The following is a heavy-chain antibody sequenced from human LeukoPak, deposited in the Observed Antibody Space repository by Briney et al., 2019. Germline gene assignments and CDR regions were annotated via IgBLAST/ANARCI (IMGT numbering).Heavy chain of an antibody. CDR1: GGSISSSSYY. CDR3: AKGGGSSSWSAGYYYYYMDV. D-gene: IGHD6-6*01. V-gene: IGHV4-39*07. J-gene: IGHJ6*03. CDR2: IYYSGST. Sequence: PSETLSLTCTVSGGSISSSSYYWGWIRQPPGKGLEWIGSIYYSGSTNYNPSLKSRVTISVDTSKNQFSLKLSSVTAADTAVYYCAKGGGSSSWSAGYYYYYMDVWGKGTTVTVSS.